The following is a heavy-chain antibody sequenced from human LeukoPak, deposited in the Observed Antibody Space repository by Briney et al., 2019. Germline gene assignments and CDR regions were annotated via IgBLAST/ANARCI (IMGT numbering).Heavy chain of an antibody. CDR1: GYTFTDYY. CDR3: ARVSYISTAYGDPNWYFDL. D-gene: IGHD4-17*01. CDR2: INPNSGGT. J-gene: IGHJ2*01. V-gene: IGHV1-2*02. Sequence: GASVKVSCKASGYTFTDYYMHWVRQAPGQGLEWMGWINPNSGGTNYAQNFQGRVTMTRDTSISTAYMDLSSLGSDDTAVYYCARVSYISTAYGDPNWYFDLWGRGTLVTVSS.